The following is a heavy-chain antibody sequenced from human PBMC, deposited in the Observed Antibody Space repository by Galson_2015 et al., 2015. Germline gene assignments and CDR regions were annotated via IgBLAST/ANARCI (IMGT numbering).Heavy chain of an antibody. Sequence: SVKVSCKASGYTFTSYAMHWVRQAPGQRLEWMGWINAGNGNTRYSQKFQGRVTIPRDTSASTAYMELSSLRSEDTAVYYCARGRGSSGYYLDAFDIWGQGTMVTVSS. CDR3: ARGRGSSGYYLDAFDI. CDR1: GYTFTSYA. V-gene: IGHV1-3*01. CDR2: INAGNGNT. D-gene: IGHD3-22*01. J-gene: IGHJ3*02.